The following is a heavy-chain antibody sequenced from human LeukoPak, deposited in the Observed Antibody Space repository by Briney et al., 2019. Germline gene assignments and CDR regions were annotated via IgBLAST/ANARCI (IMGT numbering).Heavy chain of an antibody. CDR3: AGSQPIGSNNDYYTPFDY. Sequence: SETLCLTCTVSGGSLSNYSRSWIRQPPGKGLEWIAYIYYTGDTNYNPSRKSRVTISVDTSKNQFSPKLSSVTAADTAVYYFAGSQPIGSNNDYYTPFDYWGQGSLVTVSS. CDR1: GGSLSNYS. D-gene: IGHD3-3*01. CDR2: IYYTGDT. J-gene: IGHJ4*02. V-gene: IGHV4-59*01.